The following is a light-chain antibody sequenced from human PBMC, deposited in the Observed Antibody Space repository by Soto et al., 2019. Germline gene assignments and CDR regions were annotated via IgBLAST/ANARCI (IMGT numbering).Light chain of an antibody. J-gene: IGLJ3*02. Sequence: QTVVTQEPSFSVSPGGTVTLTCGLSSGSVSTSYYPSWYQQTPGQAPRTLIYNTNTRSSGVPDRFSGSILGNKAALTITGAQADDESDYYCLLSMGSGIGVFGGGTKLTVL. CDR1: SGSVSTSYY. V-gene: IGLV8-61*01. CDR3: LLSMGSGIGV. CDR2: NTN.